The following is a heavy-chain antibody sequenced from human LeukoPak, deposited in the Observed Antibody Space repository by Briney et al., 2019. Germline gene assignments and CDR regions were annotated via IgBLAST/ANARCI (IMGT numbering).Heavy chain of an antibody. J-gene: IGHJ4*02. CDR2: IIPILGIA. Sequence: SVKVSCKASGGTFSSYAISWVRQAPGQGLEWMGRIIPILGIANYAQKFQGRVTITADKSTSTAYMGLSSLRSEDTAVYYCARPKPYYYDSSGYYSYWGQGTLVTVSS. V-gene: IGHV1-69*04. D-gene: IGHD3-22*01. CDR1: GGTFSSYA. CDR3: ARPKPYYYDSSGYYSY.